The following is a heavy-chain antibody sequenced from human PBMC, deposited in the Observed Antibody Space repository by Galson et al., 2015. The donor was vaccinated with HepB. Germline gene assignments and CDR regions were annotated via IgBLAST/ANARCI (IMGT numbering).Heavy chain of an antibody. J-gene: IGHJ3*02. CDR2: ISSSGSTI. D-gene: IGHD5-18*01. V-gene: IGHV3-48*03. Sequence: SLRLSCAASGFTFSSYEMNWVRQAPGKGLEWVSYISSSGSTIYYADSVKGRFTISRDNAKNSLYLQMNSLRAEDTAVYYCARDSRGYSYGLGGDAFDIWGQGTMVTVSS. CDR1: GFTFSSYE. CDR3: ARDSRGYSYGLGGDAFDI.